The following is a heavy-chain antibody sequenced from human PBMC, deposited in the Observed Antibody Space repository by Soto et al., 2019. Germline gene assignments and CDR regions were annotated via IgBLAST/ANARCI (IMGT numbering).Heavy chain of an antibody. CDR2: IKSKTDGGTT. CDR1: GFTFSNAW. CDR3: TTQGSGSGSYYIRWFDP. J-gene: IGHJ5*02. Sequence: EVQLVESGGGLVKPGGSLRLSCAASGFTFSNAWMSWVRQAPGKGLEWVGRIKSKTDGGTTDYAAPVKGRFTISRDDSKNTLYLQMNSLKTEDTAVYYCTTQGSGSGSYYIRWFDPWGQGTLVTVSS. V-gene: IGHV3-15*01. D-gene: IGHD3-10*01.